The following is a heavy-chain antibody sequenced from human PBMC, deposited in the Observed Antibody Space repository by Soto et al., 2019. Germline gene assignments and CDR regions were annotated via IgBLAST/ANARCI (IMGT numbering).Heavy chain of an antibody. CDR1: GFSFDDYA. CDR2: ISWNSCSI. V-gene: IGHV3-9*01. Sequence: EVQLVESGGGLVQPGRSLRLSCAASGFSFDDYAMHWVRQAPGKGLEWVSGISWNSCSIGYADSVRGRFTISRDNAKNSLYLRMNSLRADDTALYYCAKDSGAGNSYTSSSFDYWGQGTLVTVSS. D-gene: IGHD6-6*01. J-gene: IGHJ4*02. CDR3: AKDSGAGNSYTSSSFDY.